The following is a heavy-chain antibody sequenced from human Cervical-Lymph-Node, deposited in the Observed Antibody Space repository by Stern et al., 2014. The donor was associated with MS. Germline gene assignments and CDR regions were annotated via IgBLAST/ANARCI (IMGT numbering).Heavy chain of an antibody. CDR2: IIPIFNTT. D-gene: IGHD1-26*01. CDR3: ATRLVGPTHFDY. V-gene: IGHV1-69*01. J-gene: IGHJ4*02. Sequence: QVQLVQSGAEVKKPGSSVKVSCKASGGTFSSYAINWMRQAPGRGLEWMGQIIPIFNTTNYAQKFQGRVTITADESTSTAYMELSSLRSEDTAVYYCATRLVGPTHFDYWGQGTLVTVSS. CDR1: GGTFSSYA.